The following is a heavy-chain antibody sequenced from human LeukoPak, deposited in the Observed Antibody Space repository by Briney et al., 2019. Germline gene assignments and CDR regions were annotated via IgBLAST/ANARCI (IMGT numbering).Heavy chain of an antibody. CDR3: ARGSSSWRNAFAI. D-gene: IGHD6-13*01. V-gene: IGHV3-74*01. CDR1: GFTFSSYL. J-gene: IGHJ3*02. Sequence: PGGSLRLSCAASGFTFSSYLMHWVRQAPGKGLVWVSRINNEGTGTSYADSVKGRFTISTDNAKNTLDLQMNSLRAEDTAVYYCARGSSSWRNAFAIWGQGTMVTVSS. CDR2: INNEGTGT.